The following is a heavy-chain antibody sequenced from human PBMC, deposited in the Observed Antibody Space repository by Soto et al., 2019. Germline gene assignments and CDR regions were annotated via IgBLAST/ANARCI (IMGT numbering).Heavy chain of an antibody. CDR3: TPQAATVTTPTSGHYYYYYMDV. D-gene: IGHD4-17*01. Sequence: GGSLRLSCAASGFTFSGSAMHWVRQASGKGLEWVGRIRSKANSYATAYAASVKGRFTISRDDSKNTAYLQMNSLKTEDTAVYYCTPQAATVTTPTSGHYYYYYMDVWGKGTTVTVSS. J-gene: IGHJ6*03. CDR2: IRSKANSYAT. V-gene: IGHV3-73*01. CDR1: GFTFSGSA.